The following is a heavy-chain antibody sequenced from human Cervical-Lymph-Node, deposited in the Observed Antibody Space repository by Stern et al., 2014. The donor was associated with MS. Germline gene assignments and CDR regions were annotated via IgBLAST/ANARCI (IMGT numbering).Heavy chain of an antibody. D-gene: IGHD4-17*01. V-gene: IGHV1-69*06. CDR2: VIPIFDTP. CDR3: VLPSKVTTAAFDV. Sequence: VQSGAEVKKPGSSVNVSCKASGGTFTSFSINWGRQVPGQSLEWMGGVIPIFDTPNLAQKFQGRVTITADSSTSTVYMALNSLRSDDTAVYYCVLPSKVTTAAFDVWGRGTMVTVSS. CDR1: GGTFTSFS. J-gene: IGHJ3*01.